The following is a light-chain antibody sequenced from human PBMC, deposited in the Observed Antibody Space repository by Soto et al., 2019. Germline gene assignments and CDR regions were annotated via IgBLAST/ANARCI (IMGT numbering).Light chain of an antibody. CDR1: QAVNTR. J-gene: IGKJ1*01. Sequence: EIVLTQSPATLSSFPGDRVTLSCRASQAVNTRLAWYQHKPGQAPRLLIYDASNRATGIPARFSGSGSGTDFTLTIRRLEPEDFAVYYCKQYGSSLWTFGQGTKVDIK. CDR2: DAS. V-gene: IGKV3-20*01. CDR3: KQYGSSLWT.